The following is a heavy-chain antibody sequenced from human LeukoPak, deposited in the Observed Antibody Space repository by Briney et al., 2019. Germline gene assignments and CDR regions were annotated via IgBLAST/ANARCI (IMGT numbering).Heavy chain of an antibody. CDR2: INSDESAT. V-gene: IGHV3-74*01. CDR3: ARDYGDYAVDY. CDR1: GFTFGSYW. Sequence: WGSLRLSCAASGFTFGSYWMHWVRQAPGKGLVWVSRINSDESATTYADSVKGRFTISRDNSKNTLYLQMNSLRAEDTAVYYCARDYGDYAVDYWGQGTLVTVSS. D-gene: IGHD4-17*01. J-gene: IGHJ4*02.